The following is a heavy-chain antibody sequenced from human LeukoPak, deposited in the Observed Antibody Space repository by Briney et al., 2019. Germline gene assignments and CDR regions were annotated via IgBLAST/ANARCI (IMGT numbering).Heavy chain of an antibody. J-gene: IGHJ4*02. CDR1: GGSFSGYY. D-gene: IGHD2-21*02. CDR2: INHSGST. V-gene: IGHV4-34*01. CDR3: ARAPGGNFQYYFDY. Sequence: SETLSLTCAVYGGSFSGYYWSWIRQPPGKGLEWIGEINHSGSTNYNPSLKSRVTISVDTSKNQFSLKLSSVTAADTAVYYCARAPGGNFQYYFDYWGQGTLVTVSS.